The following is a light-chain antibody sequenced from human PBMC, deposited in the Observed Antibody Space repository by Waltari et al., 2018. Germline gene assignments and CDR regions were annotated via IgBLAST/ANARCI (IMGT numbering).Light chain of an antibody. CDR3: QTWDTGIRL. J-gene: IGLJ2*01. CDR1: SGPSNYA. V-gene: IGLV4-69*01. Sequence: QPVLTQSPSASASLGASVKLTCTLSSGPSNYAIPWHQQQQGKAPRYLMRLNSDGSHSKGDGIPDRFSGSSSGAERYLTISNLQSDDEADYYCQTWDTGIRLFGGGTRLTVL. CDR2: LNSDGSH.